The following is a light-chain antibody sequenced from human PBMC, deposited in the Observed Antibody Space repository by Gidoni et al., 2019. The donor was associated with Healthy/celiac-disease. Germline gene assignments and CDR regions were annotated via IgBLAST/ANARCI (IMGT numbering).Light chain of an antibody. CDR1: QGISSY. J-gene: IGKJ4*01. Sequence: DIQLTQSPSFLSASVGDRVTITRWASQGISSYLAWYQQKPGKAPKLLIYAASTLQSGVPSRFSGSGSGTEFTLTISSLQPEDFATYYCQQLNSYPLTFGGGTKVEIK. V-gene: IGKV1-9*01. CDR3: QQLNSYPLT. CDR2: AAS.